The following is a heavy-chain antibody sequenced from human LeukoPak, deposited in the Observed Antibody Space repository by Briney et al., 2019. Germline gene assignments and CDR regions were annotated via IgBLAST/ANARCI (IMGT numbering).Heavy chain of an antibody. CDR3: AKDEIGAWELGEDY. J-gene: IGHJ4*02. V-gene: IGHV1-18*01. CDR1: GYTFTSYG. CDR2: ISAYNGNT. D-gene: IGHD1-26*01. Sequence: ASVKVSCKASGYTFTSYGISWVRQAPGQGLEWMGWISAYNGNTNYAQKLQGRVTMTTDTSTSTAYMELRSLRSDDTAVYYCAKDEIGAWELGEDYWGQGTLVTVSS.